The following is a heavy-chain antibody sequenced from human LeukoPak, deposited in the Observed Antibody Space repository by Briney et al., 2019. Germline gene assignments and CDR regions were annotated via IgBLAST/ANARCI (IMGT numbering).Heavy chain of an antibody. D-gene: IGHD1-7*01. CDR3: ARDGITGTTHAFDI. CDR2: IIPIFGTA. J-gene: IGHJ3*02. Sequence: GASVKVSCKASGGTFSSYAISWVRQAPGQGLEWMGGIIPIFGTANYAQKFQGRVTITADESTSTAYMELSSLRSEDTAVYYCARDGITGTTHAFDIWGQGTMVTVSS. V-gene: IGHV1-69*13. CDR1: GGTFSSYA.